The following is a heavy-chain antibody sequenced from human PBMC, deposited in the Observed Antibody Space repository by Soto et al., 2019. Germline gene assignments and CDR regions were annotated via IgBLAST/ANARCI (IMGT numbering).Heavy chain of an antibody. D-gene: IGHD3-10*01. J-gene: IGHJ4*02. V-gene: IGHV4-30-2*01. CDR1: GGSISSGGYS. Sequence: QLQLQESGSGLVKPSQTLSLTCAVSGGSISSGGYSWSWIRQPPGKGLEWIGYIYHSGSTYYNPSLKSRVTISVDRSKNQFSLKLSSVTAADTAVYYCARERSGSNRQYFDYWGQGTLVTVSS. CDR2: IYHSGST. CDR3: ARERSGSNRQYFDY.